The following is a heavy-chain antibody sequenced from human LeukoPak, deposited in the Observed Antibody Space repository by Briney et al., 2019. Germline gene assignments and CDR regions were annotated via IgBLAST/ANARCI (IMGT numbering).Heavy chain of an antibody. J-gene: IGHJ4*02. CDR1: GGSFSGYY. CDR2: INHSGST. V-gene: IGHV4-34*01. CDR3: ARGRRYYYDSSGYKTLDY. Sequence: SETLSLTCAVYGGSFSGYYWSWIRQPPGKGLEWIGEINHSGSTNYNPSLKSRVTISVDTSKNQFSLKLSSVTAADTAVYYCARGRRYYYDSSGYKTLDYWGQGTPVTVSS. D-gene: IGHD3-22*01.